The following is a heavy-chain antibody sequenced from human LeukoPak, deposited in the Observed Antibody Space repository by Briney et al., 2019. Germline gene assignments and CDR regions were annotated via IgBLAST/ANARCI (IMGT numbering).Heavy chain of an antibody. CDR1: GFTVSSNH. CDR3: TRDWQFDY. CDR2: IYSGGST. V-gene: IGHV3-53*01. J-gene: IGHJ4*02. Sequence: GGSLRLSCAASGFTVSSNHMSWVRQAPGKGLEWVSVIYSGGSTYYADSVKGRLTISRDNSKNTLYLQMNSLRAEDTAVYYCTRDWQFDYWGQGTLVTVSS.